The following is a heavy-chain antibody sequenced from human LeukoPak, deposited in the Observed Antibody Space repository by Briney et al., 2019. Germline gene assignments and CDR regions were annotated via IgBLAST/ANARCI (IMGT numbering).Heavy chain of an antibody. CDR2: INPSGGST. Sequence: ASVKVSCKASGYTFTSYYMHWVRQAPGQGLEWMGIINPSGGSTSYAQKFQGRVTITADESTSTAYMELSSLRSEDTAVYYCARVGCSSTSCYYYYYMDVWGKGTTVTISS. D-gene: IGHD2-2*01. CDR3: ARVGCSSTSCYYYYYMDV. CDR1: GYTFTSYY. J-gene: IGHJ6*03. V-gene: IGHV1-46*01.